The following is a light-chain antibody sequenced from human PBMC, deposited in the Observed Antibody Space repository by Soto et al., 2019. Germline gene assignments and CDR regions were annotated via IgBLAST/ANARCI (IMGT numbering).Light chain of an antibody. J-gene: IGKJ1*01. CDR2: GAS. Sequence: EVVMTQSPATLSVSPGERATLSCRASQSVSSDLAWYHQKPGQAPRLLIYGASTRATGIPARFSGSGPGTEFTLTISSLQSEDFAVYYCQQYNNWPLTFGQGTKVDTK. V-gene: IGKV3-15*01. CDR1: QSVSSD. CDR3: QQYNNWPLT.